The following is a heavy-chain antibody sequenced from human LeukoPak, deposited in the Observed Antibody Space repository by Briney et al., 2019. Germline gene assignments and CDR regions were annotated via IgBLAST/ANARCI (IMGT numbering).Heavy chain of an antibody. D-gene: IGHD1-26*01. CDR2: IKPDGGEK. CDR3: ARGGGAF. Sequence: GGSLRLSCAVSGFTFSNYGMSWVRQAPGKGLEWVANIKPDGGEKHYVDSVKGRFTISRDNAKSSLYLQMNSLRAEDTAMYYCARGGGAFWRQGTLVTVSS. CDR1: GFTFSNYG. V-gene: IGHV3-7*01. J-gene: IGHJ4*02.